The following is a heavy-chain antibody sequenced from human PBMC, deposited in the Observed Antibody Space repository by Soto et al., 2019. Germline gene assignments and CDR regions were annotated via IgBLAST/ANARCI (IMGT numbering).Heavy chain of an antibody. J-gene: IGHJ5*02. D-gene: IGHD6-19*01. CDR2: INTSGST. V-gene: IGHV4-4*07. CDR1: GDSISSYH. CDR3: ATELTVAATGWFDP. Sequence: SETLSLTCTVSGDSISSYHWSWIRQPAGKGLEWIGRINTSGSTNYNPSLKSRVTLSLDTSKNQFSLKLRSVTAADTAVYYCATELTVAATGWFDPWGQGTLVTVSS.